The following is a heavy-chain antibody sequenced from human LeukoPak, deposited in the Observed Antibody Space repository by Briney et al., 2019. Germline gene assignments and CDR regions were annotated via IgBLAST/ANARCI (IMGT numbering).Heavy chain of an antibody. D-gene: IGHD3-10*01. CDR1: GFTFSSYS. CDR3: ARVARYGSGSYYFDY. V-gene: IGHV3-21*01. J-gene: IGHJ4*02. Sequence: PGGSLRLSCAAPGFTFSSYSMNWVRQAPGKGLEWVSSISSSSSYIYYADSVKGRFTISRDNAKNSLYLQMNSLRAEDTAVYYCARVARYGSGSYYFDYWGQGTLVTVSS. CDR2: ISSSSSYI.